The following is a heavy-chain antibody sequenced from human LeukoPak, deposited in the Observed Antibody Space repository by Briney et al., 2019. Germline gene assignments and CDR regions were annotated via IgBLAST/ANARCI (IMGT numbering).Heavy chain of an antibody. CDR3: ARIRRDGYNFFDY. Sequence: PSETLSLTCTVSGGSISSYYWSWIRQPPGKGLEWIGYIYYSGSPNYNPSLKSRVTISVDTSKNQFSLKLSSVTAADTAVYYCARIRRDGYNFFDYWGQGTLVTVSS. CDR2: IYYSGSP. D-gene: IGHD5-24*01. CDR1: GGSISSYY. V-gene: IGHV4-59*08. J-gene: IGHJ4*02.